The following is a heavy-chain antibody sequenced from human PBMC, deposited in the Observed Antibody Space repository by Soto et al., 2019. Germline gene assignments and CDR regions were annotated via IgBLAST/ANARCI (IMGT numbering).Heavy chain of an antibody. CDR1: GGSISSYY. D-gene: IGHD3-3*01. J-gene: IGHJ6*03. CDR3: ARRFGVVISDYYYYYMDV. Sequence: SETLSLTCTVSGGSISSYYWSWIRQPPGKGLEWIGYIYYSGSTNYNPSLKSRVTISVDTSKNQFSLKLSSVTAADTAVYYCARRFGVVISDYYYYYMDVWGKGTTVTVSS. CDR2: IYYSGST. V-gene: IGHV4-59*08.